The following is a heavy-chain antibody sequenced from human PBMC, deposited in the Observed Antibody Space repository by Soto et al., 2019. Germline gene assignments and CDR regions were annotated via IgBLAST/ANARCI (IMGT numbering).Heavy chain of an antibody. CDR1: GGSISSGGYS. CDR2: IYHSGST. CDR3: ARGDIAVAGTAYYYYGMDV. D-gene: IGHD6-19*01. V-gene: IGHV4-30-2*01. J-gene: IGHJ6*02. Sequence: SETLSLTCAVSGGSISSGGYSWSWIRQPPGKGLEWIGYIYHSGSTYYNPSLKSRVTISVDRSKNQFSLKLSSVTAADTAVYYCARGDIAVAGTAYYYYGMDVWGQGTTVTVSS.